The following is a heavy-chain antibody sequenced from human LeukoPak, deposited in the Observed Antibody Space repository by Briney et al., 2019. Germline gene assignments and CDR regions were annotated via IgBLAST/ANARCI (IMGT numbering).Heavy chain of an antibody. Sequence: SETLSPTCTVSGGSISSSSYYWGWIRQPPGKGLEWIGSIYYSGSTYYNPSLKSRVTISVDTSKNQFSLKLSSVTAADTAVYYCARVGTMVRGVIDWFDPWGQGTLVTVSS. D-gene: IGHD3-10*01. V-gene: IGHV4-39*07. J-gene: IGHJ5*02. CDR2: IYYSGST. CDR1: GGSISSSSYY. CDR3: ARVGTMVRGVIDWFDP.